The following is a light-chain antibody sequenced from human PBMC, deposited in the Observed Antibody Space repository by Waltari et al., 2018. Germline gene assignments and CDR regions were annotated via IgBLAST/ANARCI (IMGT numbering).Light chain of an antibody. J-gene: IGLJ2*01. V-gene: IGLV6-57*04. CDR2: EDD. CDR1: SGDIVSFY. CDR3: QSYDSTNVV. Sequence: FMLTQPHSVSESPGKTVTIPCTRNSGDIVSFYVQWFQQRPGSAPTTVIYEDDQRPSGVPDRFSGSVDSSSNSASLTISGLKTEDEADYYCQSYDSTNVVFGGGTKLTVL.